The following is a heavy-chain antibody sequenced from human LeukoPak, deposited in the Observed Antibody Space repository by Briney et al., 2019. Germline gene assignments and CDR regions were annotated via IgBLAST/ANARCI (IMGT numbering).Heavy chain of an antibody. Sequence: SGTLSLTCAVSGGSISSSTWWSWVRQPPGKGLEWIGEIYHNESINYNPSLKSRVTISVDKSKKQFSLKLNSVTAADTAVYFCARGAVAGDFDYWGQGTLVTVSS. CDR3: ARGAVAGDFDY. J-gene: IGHJ4*02. CDR2: IYHNESI. D-gene: IGHD6-19*01. CDR1: GGSISSSTW. V-gene: IGHV4-4*02.